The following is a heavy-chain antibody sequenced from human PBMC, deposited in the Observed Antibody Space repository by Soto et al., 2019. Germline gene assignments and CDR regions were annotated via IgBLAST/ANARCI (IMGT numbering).Heavy chain of an antibody. CDR3: ARDPGPIAVAGTSWFDP. V-gene: IGHV3-30-3*01. J-gene: IGHJ5*02. CDR1: GFTFSSYA. CDR2: ISYDGSNK. D-gene: IGHD6-19*01. Sequence: QVQLVESGGGVVQPGRSLRLSCAASGFTFSSYAMHWVRQAPGKGLEWVAVISYDGSNKYYADSVKGRFTISRDNSKNTLYLQMNSLRAEDTAVYYCARDPGPIAVAGTSWFDPWGQGTLVTVSS.